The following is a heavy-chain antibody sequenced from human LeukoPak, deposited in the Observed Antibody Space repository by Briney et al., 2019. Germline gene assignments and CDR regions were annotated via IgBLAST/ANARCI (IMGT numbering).Heavy chain of an antibody. CDR2: INHSGST. J-gene: IGHJ4*02. Sequence: PSETLSLTCAVYGGSFSGYYWSWIRQPPGKGLEWIGEINHSGSTNYNPSLKSRVTISVDTSKNQFSLKLSSVTAADTAVYYRARGPGLRVVVVAATPEEYYFDYWGQGTLVTVSS. D-gene: IGHD2-15*01. CDR1: GGSFSGYY. V-gene: IGHV4-34*01. CDR3: ARGPGLRVVVVAATPEEYYFDY.